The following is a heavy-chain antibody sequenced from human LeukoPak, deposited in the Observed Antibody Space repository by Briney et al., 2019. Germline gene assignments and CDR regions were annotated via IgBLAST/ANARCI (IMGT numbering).Heavy chain of an antibody. CDR1: GGSISSSSYY. V-gene: IGHV4-39*01. Sequence: KPSETLSLTCTVSGGSISSSSYYWGWIRQPPGKGLEWIGSIYYSGSTYYNPSLKSRVTISVDTSKNQFSLKLSSVTAADTAVYYCARLQGRGAFDIWGQGTMVTVSS. CDR3: ARLQGRGAFDI. J-gene: IGHJ3*02. D-gene: IGHD3-10*01. CDR2: IYYSGST.